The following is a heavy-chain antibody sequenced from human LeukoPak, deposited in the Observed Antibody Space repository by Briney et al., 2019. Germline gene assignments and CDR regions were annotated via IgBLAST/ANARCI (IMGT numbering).Heavy chain of an antibody. CDR2: INPDGSVK. CDR3: ARDFLLESPGDDFDF. D-gene: IGHD1-1*01. Sequence: GGSLRLSCAACGFSFSDKWMHWVRQAPGKGRVWVARINPDGSVKNFADSVKGRFTISRDNSKSSLYLEMNNLRVEDTALYYCARDFLLESPGDDFDFWGQGTLVTVSS. V-gene: IGHV3-74*01. J-gene: IGHJ4*02. CDR1: GFSFSDKW.